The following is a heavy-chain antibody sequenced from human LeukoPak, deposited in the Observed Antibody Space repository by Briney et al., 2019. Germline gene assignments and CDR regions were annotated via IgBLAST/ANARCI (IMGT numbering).Heavy chain of an antibody. V-gene: IGHV4-61*05. Sequence: SETLSLTCTVSGGSISGSSYYWGCIRQPPGKGLEWIGYIYYSGSTNYNPSLKSRVTISVDTSKNQFSLKLSSVTAADTAVYYCARVINIGLGSYFDYWGQGTLVTVSS. J-gene: IGHJ4*02. D-gene: IGHD7-27*01. CDR3: ARVINIGLGSYFDY. CDR2: IYYSGST. CDR1: GGSISGSSYY.